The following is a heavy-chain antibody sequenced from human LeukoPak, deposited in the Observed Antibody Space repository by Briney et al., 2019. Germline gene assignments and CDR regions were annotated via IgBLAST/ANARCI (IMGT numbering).Heavy chain of an antibody. D-gene: IGHD2-8*01. Sequence: PSETLSLTCTVSGGSISSDYWSWIRQPPGKGLEWIGYIYYSGSTNYSPSLKSRVTISVATSMNQFSLKLTSVTAADTAVYYCARHSEVYAPLDYWGQGTLVTVS. V-gene: IGHV4-59*08. J-gene: IGHJ4*02. CDR3: ARHSEVYAPLDY. CDR2: IYYSGST. CDR1: GGSISSDY.